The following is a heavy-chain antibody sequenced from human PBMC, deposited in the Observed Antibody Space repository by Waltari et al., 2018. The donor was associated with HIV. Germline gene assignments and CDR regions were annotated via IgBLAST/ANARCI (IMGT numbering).Heavy chain of an antibody. J-gene: IGHJ3*01. Sequence: EVLLLESGGGLVQPGGSLRLSCAASGFSFSSYAMNWVRQAPGKGLEWVSGISANGGGTHYTDSVKGRFTISRENSKSTMSLQMNSLRAGDTAVYYCAKDLWRSAAAATNAFDFWGRGTMVTVSS. CDR1: GFSFSSYA. CDR3: AKDLWRSAAAATNAFDF. CDR2: ISANGGGT. V-gene: IGHV3-23*01. D-gene: IGHD6-13*01.